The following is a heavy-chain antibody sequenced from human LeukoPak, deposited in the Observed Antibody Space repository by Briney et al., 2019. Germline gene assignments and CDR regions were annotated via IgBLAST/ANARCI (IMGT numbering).Heavy chain of an antibody. D-gene: IGHD4/OR15-4a*01. J-gene: IGHJ4*02. CDR2: IYDSGST. V-gene: IGHV4-59*08. CDR1: GGSISGYY. Sequence: SETLSLTCTVSGGSISGYYWSWVRQPPGKRLEWIGYIYDSGSTNYNPSLKGRATISLHTSKNQFSLQLSSVTAADAAVYYCARHPSNEYGALNLDDRGQGTLVTVSS. CDR3: ARHPSNEYGALNLDD.